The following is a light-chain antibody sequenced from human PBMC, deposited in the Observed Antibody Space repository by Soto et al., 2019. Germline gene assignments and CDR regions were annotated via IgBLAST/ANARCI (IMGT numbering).Light chain of an antibody. CDR3: QQRSDWPWT. J-gene: IGKJ1*01. V-gene: IGKV3-11*01. CDR2: EAS. CDR1: QSVSSY. Sequence: EVVLTQSPLSLPVTVGQPASISCRSSQSVSSYLAWYQQKPGQAPRLLMYEASNRATGIPARFSGGGSGTDFTLTISSLDPEDFEVYYCQQRSDWPWTFGQGTKVEIK.